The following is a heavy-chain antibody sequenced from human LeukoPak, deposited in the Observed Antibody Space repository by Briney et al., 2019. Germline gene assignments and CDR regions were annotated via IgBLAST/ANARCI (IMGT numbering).Heavy chain of an antibody. CDR1: GFTFSSYS. CDR3: ARDPRNKGLDP. D-gene: IGHD1/OR15-1a*01. J-gene: IGHJ5*02. V-gene: IGHV3-21*01. Sequence: SGGSLRLSCAASGFTFSSYSMNWVRQAPGKGLEWVSSISSISSYIYYADSVKGRFTVSRDNAKNSLYLQMDSLRAEDTAVYYCARDPRNKGLDPWGQGTLVTVSS. CDR2: ISSISSYI.